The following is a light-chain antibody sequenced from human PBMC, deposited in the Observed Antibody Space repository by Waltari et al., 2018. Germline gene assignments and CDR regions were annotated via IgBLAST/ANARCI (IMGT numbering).Light chain of an antibody. J-gene: IGLJ2*01. Sequence: QSVLTQPPSVSAAAGQQVTISCSGSGSNIGSTFVSWYQQLPGTAPKLLIFDNNKRPSGIPDRFSGSKSGSSATLGIAGLQTGDEAEYYCVTWDSSLSVVFGGGTKLTVL. CDR1: GSNIGSTF. CDR3: VTWDSSLSVV. CDR2: DNN. V-gene: IGLV1-51*01.